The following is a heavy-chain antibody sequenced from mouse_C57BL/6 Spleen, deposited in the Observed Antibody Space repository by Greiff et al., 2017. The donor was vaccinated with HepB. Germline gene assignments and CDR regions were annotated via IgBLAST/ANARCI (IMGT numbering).Heavy chain of an antibody. CDR1: GFTFSDAW. CDR2: IRNKANNHAT. Sequence: ADGSMKLSCAASGFTFSDAWMDWVRQSPEKGLEWVAEIRNKANNHATYYAESVKGRFTISRDDSKSSVYLQMNSLRAEDTGIYYCTRYSNVNWYFDVWGTGTTVTVSS. CDR3: TRYSNVNWYFDV. J-gene: IGHJ1*03. D-gene: IGHD2-5*01. V-gene: IGHV6-6*01.